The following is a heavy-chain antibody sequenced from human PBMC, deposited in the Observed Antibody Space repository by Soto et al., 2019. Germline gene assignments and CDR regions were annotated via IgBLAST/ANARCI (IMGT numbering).Heavy chain of an antibody. V-gene: IGHV1-8*01. J-gene: IGHJ3*02. CDR3: ARARLGGRLDAFDI. CDR1: XXTFXSYD. CDR2: MNPNSGNT. Sequence: SCXXSXXTFXSYDINWXRXXXGQGLEWMGWMNPNSGNTGYAQKFQGRVTMTRNTSISTAYMELSSLRSEDTAVYYCARARLGGRLDAFDIWGQGTMVTVSS. D-gene: IGHD2-15*01.